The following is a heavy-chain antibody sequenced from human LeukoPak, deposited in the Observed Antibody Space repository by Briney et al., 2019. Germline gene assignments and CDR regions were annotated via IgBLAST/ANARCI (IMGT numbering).Heavy chain of an antibody. J-gene: IGHJ5*02. Sequence: GGSLRLSCAVSGFTVSGNYMSWVRQAPGKGLEWVSLIYSGGTTYCADSVKGRFTISRDNSKNTLYLQMNSLRAEDTAVYYCARDGCGGDCYSYNWFDPWGQGTLVTVSS. CDR1: GFTVSGNY. V-gene: IGHV3-53*01. CDR2: IYSGGTT. D-gene: IGHD2-21*02. CDR3: ARDGCGGDCYSYNWFDP.